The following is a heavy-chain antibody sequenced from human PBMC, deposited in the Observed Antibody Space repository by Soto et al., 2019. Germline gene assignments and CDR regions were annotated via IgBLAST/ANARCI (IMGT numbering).Heavy chain of an antibody. D-gene: IGHD3-10*01. Sequence: SETLSLTCSVSGGSISSSIYYWGWIRQPPGKGLEWIGSIYYSGSTYYNPSLKSRVTISVDTSKNQFSLKLSSVTAADTAVYYCAGTDYYGTGHHYYNYDMVVWGQGSTVTTSS. V-gene: IGHV4-39*01. CDR2: IYYSGST. CDR1: GGSISSSIYY. J-gene: IGHJ6*02. CDR3: AGTDYYGTGHHYYNYDMVV.